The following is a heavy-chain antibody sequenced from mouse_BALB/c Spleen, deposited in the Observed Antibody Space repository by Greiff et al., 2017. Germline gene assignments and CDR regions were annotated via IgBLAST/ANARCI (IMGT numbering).Heavy chain of an antibody. J-gene: IGHJ4*01. CDR2: ISSGGSYT. V-gene: IGHV5-9-4*01. CDR1: GFTFSSYA. D-gene: IGHD2-10*02. CDR3: ARDLSMGGYYAMDY. Sequence: EVQVVESGGGLVKPGGSLKLSCAASGFTFSSYAMSWVRQSPEKRLEWVAEISSGGSYTYYPDTVTGRFTISRDNAKNTLYLEMSSLRSEDTAMYYCARDLSMGGYYAMDYWGQGTSVTVSS.